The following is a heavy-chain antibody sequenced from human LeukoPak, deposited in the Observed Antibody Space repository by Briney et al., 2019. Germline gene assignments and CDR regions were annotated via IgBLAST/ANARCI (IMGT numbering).Heavy chain of an antibody. CDR2: IIPIFGTG. V-gene: IGHV1-69*05. CDR3: AREGARGFCSGGSCYSGFDH. CDR1: GDTFNNYA. Sequence: SVKVSCKAPGDTFNNYAISWVRHAPGQGLEWMGGIIPIFGTGKYAPKFEGKVTLTTDDSTNTVYMELHRLTSDDTAVYYCAREGARGFCSGGSCYSGFDHWGQGTLVTVS. J-gene: IGHJ4*02. D-gene: IGHD2-15*01.